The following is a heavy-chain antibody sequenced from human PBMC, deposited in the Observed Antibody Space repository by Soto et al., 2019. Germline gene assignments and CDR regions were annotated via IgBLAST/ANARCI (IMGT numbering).Heavy chain of an antibody. V-gene: IGHV4-39*01. D-gene: IGHD3-3*01. J-gene: IGHJ6*03. CDR3: ASFGRFLEWLSLDV. CDR2: IYYSGST. CDR1: GGSISSSSYY. Sequence: QRQLQESGPGMVKPSETLSLTCTVSGGSISSSSYYWGWIRQPPGKGLEWIGSIYYSGSTYYNPSLKSRVTISVDTSKNQFSLKLSSVTAADTAVYYCASFGRFLEWLSLDVWGKGTKVTV.